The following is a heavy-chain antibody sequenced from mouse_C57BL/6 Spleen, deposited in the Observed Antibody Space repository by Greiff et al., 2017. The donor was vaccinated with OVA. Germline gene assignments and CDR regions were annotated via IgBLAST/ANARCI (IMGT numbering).Heavy chain of an antibody. CDR1: GFTFSDYG. Sequence: EVMLVESGGGLVKPGGSLKLPCAASGFTFSDYGMHWVRQAPETGLEWVAYISSGSSTIYYADTVKGRFTISRDNAKNTLFLQMTSLRSEDTAMYYCARKDVTTPYYYAMDYWGQGTSVTVSS. J-gene: IGHJ4*01. V-gene: IGHV5-17*01. D-gene: IGHD2-12*01. CDR3: ARKDVTTPYYYAMDY. CDR2: ISSGSSTI.